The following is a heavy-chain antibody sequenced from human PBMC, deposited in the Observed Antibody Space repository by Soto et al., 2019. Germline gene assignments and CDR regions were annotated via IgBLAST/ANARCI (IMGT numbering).Heavy chain of an antibody. D-gene: IGHD3-10*01. CDR2: INPNSGGT. J-gene: IGHJ6*02. Sequence: GASVKVSCKASGYTFTGYYMHWVRQAPGQGLEWMGWINPNSGGTNHAQKFQGRVTMTRDTSISTAYMELSRLRSDDTAVYYCARVSWFGTYYYYGMDVQGHGTTVTVSS. CDR1: GYTFTGYY. V-gene: IGHV1-2*02. CDR3: ARVSWFGTYYYYGMDV.